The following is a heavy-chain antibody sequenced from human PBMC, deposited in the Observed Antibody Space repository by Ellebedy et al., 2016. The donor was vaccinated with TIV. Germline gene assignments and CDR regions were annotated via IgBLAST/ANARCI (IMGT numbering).Heavy chain of an antibody. CDR1: GFTFTNYW. V-gene: IGHV5-51*01. CDR2: IYPSDSDI. J-gene: IGHJ5*02. CDR3: TRGGNWFDP. Sequence: GESLKISCRGSGFTFTNYWIGWVRQMPGKGLEFMGLIYPSDSDIRYSPSFQGQVTISADKSNSTAYLHWSSLKASDTAMYYCTRGGNWFDPWGQGTLVTVSS.